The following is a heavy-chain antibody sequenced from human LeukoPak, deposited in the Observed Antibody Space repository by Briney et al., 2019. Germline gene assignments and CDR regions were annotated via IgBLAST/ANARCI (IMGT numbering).Heavy chain of an antibody. CDR2: INPSGGST. V-gene: IGHV1-46*03. J-gene: IGHJ4*02. CDR1: GYTFPSYY. CDR3: ARLRGGYCSSTSCPGFLDY. D-gene: IGHD2-2*01. Sequence: ASVKVSCKASGYTFPSYYMHWVRQAPGQGLEWMGIINPSGGSTSYAQKFQGRVTMTRDTSTSTVYMELSSLRCEDTAVYYCARLRGGYCSSTSCPGFLDYWGQGTLVTASS.